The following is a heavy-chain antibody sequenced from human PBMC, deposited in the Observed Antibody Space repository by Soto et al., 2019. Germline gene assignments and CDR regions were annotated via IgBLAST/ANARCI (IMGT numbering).Heavy chain of an antibody. V-gene: IGHV4-30-2*01. CDR3: ARGGGSDSFDY. Sequence: KTSETLSLTCTVSGASITFGGYSWSWIRQTPGKGLEWIGYINHLETTFYNPSFESRLTLSIDRAKNQFSLKLHSMSAADRAVYFCARGGGSDSFDYWGKGILVTVS. CDR1: GASITFGGYS. D-gene: IGHD1-26*01. CDR2: INHLETT. J-gene: IGHJ4*02.